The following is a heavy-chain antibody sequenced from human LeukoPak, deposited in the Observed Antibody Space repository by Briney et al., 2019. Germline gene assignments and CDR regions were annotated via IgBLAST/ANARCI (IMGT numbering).Heavy chain of an antibody. CDR3: ARGGSDKRGYYYMDV. CDR1: GGTFSSYA. D-gene: IGHD3-10*01. J-gene: IGHJ6*03. CDR2: IIPIFGTA. Sequence: GASVKVSCKASGGTFSSYAISWVRQAPGQGLEWMGGIIPIFGTANYAQKFQGRVTITTDESTSTAYMELSSLRAEDTAVYYCARGGSDKRGYYYMDVWGKGTTVTVSS. V-gene: IGHV1-69*05.